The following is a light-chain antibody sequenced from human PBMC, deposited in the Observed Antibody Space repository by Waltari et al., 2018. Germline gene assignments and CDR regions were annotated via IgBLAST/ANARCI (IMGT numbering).Light chain of an antibody. Sequence: EIVMTQSPATLSVSPGERVTLSCRASQSVSSNLAWYQQKPGQAPRVLIYAASTRVTGIPARFSGSGSGTEFTLTISSLQSEDFAVYYCQQYNNWPPMYTFGQGTKLEIK. CDR1: QSVSSN. CDR2: AAS. J-gene: IGKJ2*01. CDR3: QQYNNWPPMYT. V-gene: IGKV3-15*01.